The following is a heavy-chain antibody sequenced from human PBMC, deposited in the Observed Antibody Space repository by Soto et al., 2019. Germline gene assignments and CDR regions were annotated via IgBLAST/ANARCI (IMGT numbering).Heavy chain of an antibody. V-gene: IGHV1-2*04. D-gene: IGHD3-22*01. Sequence: QVQLVQSGAEVKKSGASVKVSCKASGYTFTGYYIHWLRQAPGQGLEWMGWINPNSGGTNYAQKVQGWVTVTSDTSINTAYMELNRLTSDDKAVYFCARDIGAGYDYRNWFDPWGQGTLVTVSS. CDR3: ARDIGAGYDYRNWFDP. J-gene: IGHJ5*02. CDR2: INPNSGGT. CDR1: GYTFTGYY.